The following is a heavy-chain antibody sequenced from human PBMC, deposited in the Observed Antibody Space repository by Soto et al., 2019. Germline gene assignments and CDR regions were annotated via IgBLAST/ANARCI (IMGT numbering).Heavy chain of an antibody. CDR2: FDPEDGET. D-gene: IGHD6-13*01. J-gene: IGHJ3*02. CDR1: GYTLTELS. Sequence: ASVKVSCKVSGYTLTELSMHWVRQAPGKGLEWMGGFDPEDGETIYAQKFQGRVTMTEDTSTDTAYMELSSLRSEDTAVYYCATDIVPLFLYTSRSGGAFDSWGQGTMVTVSS. CDR3: ATDIVPLFLYTSRSGGAFDS. V-gene: IGHV1-24*01.